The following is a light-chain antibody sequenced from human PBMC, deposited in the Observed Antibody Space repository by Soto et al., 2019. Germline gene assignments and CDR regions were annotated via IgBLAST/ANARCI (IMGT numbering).Light chain of an antibody. J-gene: IGKJ1*01. Sequence: DIQMTQSPSSLSASEGDRVTITCRASQGISNHLAWYQQKPGKVPKLLIYAASTLQSGVPSRFSGSGSGTDFTLTISSLQPEDVATYYCQKYNSAPRTFGQGTKVEIK. V-gene: IGKV1-27*01. CDR1: QGISNH. CDR3: QKYNSAPRT. CDR2: AAS.